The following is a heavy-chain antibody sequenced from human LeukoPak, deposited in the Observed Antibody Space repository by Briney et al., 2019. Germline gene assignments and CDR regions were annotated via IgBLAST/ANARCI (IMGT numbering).Heavy chain of an antibody. Sequence: AGGSLRFSCAASGFTFSSYGMHWVRQAPGKGLEWVAVISYDGSNKYYADSVKGRFTISRDNSKNTLYLQMNSLRAEDTAVYYCAIPRRDIVVVPAAIDYWGQGTLVTVSS. J-gene: IGHJ4*02. CDR3: AIPRRDIVVVPAAIDY. CDR1: GFTFSSYG. V-gene: IGHV3-30*03. CDR2: ISYDGSNK. D-gene: IGHD2-2*01.